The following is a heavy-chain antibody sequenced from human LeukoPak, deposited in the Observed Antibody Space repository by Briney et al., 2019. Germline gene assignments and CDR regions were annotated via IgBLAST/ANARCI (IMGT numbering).Heavy chain of an antibody. V-gene: IGHV4-59*01. CDR1: GGSISSYY. Sequence: SETLSLTCTVSGGSISSYYWSWIRQPPGKGLEWIGYIYDSGSTNYNPSLKSRVTISVDTSKNQFSLKLSSVTAADTAVFYCASLTTADAFDIWGQGTMVSVSS. CDR2: IYDSGST. CDR3: ASLTTADAFDI. D-gene: IGHD3-22*01. J-gene: IGHJ3*02.